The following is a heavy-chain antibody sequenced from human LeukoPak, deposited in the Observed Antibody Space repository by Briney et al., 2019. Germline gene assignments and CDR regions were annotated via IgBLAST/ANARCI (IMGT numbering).Heavy chain of an antibody. D-gene: IGHD2-15*01. CDR3: VSPTGYCSGGSCRRAHYYYGMDV. Sequence: GGSLRLSCAASRFTFGSYYMHWVRQAPGKGLVWVSRINMDGSSASYADSVKGRFTISRDNAKNTLYLQMNSLRLEDTAVYYCVSPTGYCSGGSCRRAHYYYGMDVWGQGTTVTVSS. V-gene: IGHV3-74*01. CDR2: INMDGSSA. J-gene: IGHJ6*02. CDR1: RFTFGSYY.